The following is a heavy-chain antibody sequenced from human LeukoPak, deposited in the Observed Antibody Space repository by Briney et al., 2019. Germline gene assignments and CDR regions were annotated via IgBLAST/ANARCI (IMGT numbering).Heavy chain of an antibody. Sequence: SETLSLTCTVSGGSISSSSYYWGWIRQPPGKGLEWIGSIYYSGSTYYNPSLKSRVTISVDTSKNQFSLKLSSVTAADTALYYCARETGSGSYDYCGQGTLVTVSS. CDR3: ARETGSGSYDY. J-gene: IGHJ4*02. D-gene: IGHD3-10*01. V-gene: IGHV4-39*07. CDR2: IYYSGST. CDR1: GGSISSSSYY.